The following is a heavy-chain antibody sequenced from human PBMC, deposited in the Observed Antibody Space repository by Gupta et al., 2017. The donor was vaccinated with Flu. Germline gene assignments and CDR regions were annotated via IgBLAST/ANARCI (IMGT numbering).Heavy chain of an antibody. CDR3: ARKGGGHCSGGTCYSFDY. D-gene: IGHD2-15*01. CDR1: LSDYA. Sequence: LSDYAINWVRRAPGQGLEWMGGIIPVFGPTKYAQKFQGRVTITADESTNTAYLELSSLRSEDTAVYYCARKGGGHCSGGTCYSFDYWGQGTLVTVSS. CDR2: IIPVFGPT. V-gene: IGHV1-69*01. J-gene: IGHJ4*02.